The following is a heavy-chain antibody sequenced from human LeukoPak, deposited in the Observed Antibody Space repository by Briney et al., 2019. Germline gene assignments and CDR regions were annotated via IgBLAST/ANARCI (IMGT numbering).Heavy chain of an antibody. D-gene: IGHD1-1*01. CDR3: AKATHNWNPFDP. J-gene: IGHJ5*02. Sequence: GGSLRLSCAASGFTFSSDAMSWVRQAPGKGLEWVSAISGSGGSTYYADSVKGRFTISRDNSKDTLYLQMNSLRAEDTAVYYCAKATHNWNPFDPWGQGTLVTVSS. CDR1: GFTFSSDA. V-gene: IGHV3-23*01. CDR2: ISGSGGST.